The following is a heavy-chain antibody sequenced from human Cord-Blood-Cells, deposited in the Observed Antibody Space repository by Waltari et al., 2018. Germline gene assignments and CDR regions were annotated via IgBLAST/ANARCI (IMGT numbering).Heavy chain of an antibody. CDR1: GGSISSSSYY. CDR3: ARQGGYYGSGSYYDY. V-gene: IGHV4-39*01. CDR2: SYYSGST. D-gene: IGHD3-10*01. J-gene: IGHJ4*02. Sequence: QLQLQESGPGLVKPSETLSLTCTVSGGSISSSSYYWGWIRQPPGKGLEWIGSSYYSGSTYYNPSLKSPGTISGDTSKNQFPLKPSPGTAADTAVYYCARQGGYYGSGSYYDYWGQGTLVTVSS.